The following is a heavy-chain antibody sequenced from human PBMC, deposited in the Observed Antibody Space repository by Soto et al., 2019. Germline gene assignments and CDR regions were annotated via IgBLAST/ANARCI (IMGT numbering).Heavy chain of an antibody. CDR3: AKDYYGSGSYYPYYFDY. CDR2: ISGSGGST. V-gene: IGHV3-23*01. Sequence: GGSLKLSCAASGFTFSSYAMSWVRQAPGKGLEWVSAISGSGGSTYYADSVKGRFTISRYNSKNTLYLQMNSLRAEDTAVYYCAKDYYGSGSYYPYYFDYWGQGTLVTVSS. D-gene: IGHD3-10*01. J-gene: IGHJ4*02. CDR1: GFTFSSYA.